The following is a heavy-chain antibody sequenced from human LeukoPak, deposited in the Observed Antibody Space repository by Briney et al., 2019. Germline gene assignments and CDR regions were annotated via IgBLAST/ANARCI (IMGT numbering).Heavy chain of an antibody. D-gene: IGHD3-22*01. V-gene: IGHV4-34*01. CDR3: ARKFRNQFDSSGFFGF. Sequence: PSETLSLTCAVSGGSFSGYFWTWIRQAPGKGLEWIGGINHSGSTNYNASLESRVTISVDTSKKQFSLNLNSVTAADTAVYYCARKFRNQFDSSGFFGFWGQGTLVTVSS. CDR1: GGSFSGYF. J-gene: IGHJ4*02. CDR2: INHSGST.